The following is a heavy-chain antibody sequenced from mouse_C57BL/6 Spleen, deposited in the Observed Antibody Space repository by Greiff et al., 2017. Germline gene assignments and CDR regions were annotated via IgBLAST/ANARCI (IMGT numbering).Heavy chain of an antibody. D-gene: IGHD1-1*01. CDR3: ARDWVVGARDY. J-gene: IGHJ4*01. CDR2: IYPGDGDT. Sequence: QVQLQQSGAELVKPGASVKISCKASGYAFSSYWMNWVKQRPGKGLEWIGQIYPGDGDTNYNGKFKGKDTLTADKSSSTAYMQLSSLTSEDAAVYFCARDWVVGARDYWGQGTSVTVSS. CDR1: GYAFSSYW. V-gene: IGHV1-80*01.